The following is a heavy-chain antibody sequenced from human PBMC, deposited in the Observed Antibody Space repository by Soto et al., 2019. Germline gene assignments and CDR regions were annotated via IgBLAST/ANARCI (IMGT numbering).Heavy chain of an antibody. CDR3: AADLTGTTILDY. CDR1: GGSFSGYY. J-gene: IGHJ4*02. CDR2: INHSGST. V-gene: IGHV4-34*01. Sequence: SETLSLTCAVYGGSFSGYYWSWIRQPPGKGLEWIGEINHSGSTNYNPSLKSRVTISVDTSKNQFSLKLSSVTAADTAVYYCAADLTGTTILDYWGQGTLVTVSS. D-gene: IGHD1-7*01.